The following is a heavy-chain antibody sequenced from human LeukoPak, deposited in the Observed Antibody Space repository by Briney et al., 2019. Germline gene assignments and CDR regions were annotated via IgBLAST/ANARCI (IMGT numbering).Heavy chain of an antibody. D-gene: IGHD2-15*01. V-gene: IGHV3-23*01. Sequence: GGSLRLSCAASGFTFSSYAMSWVRQAPGKGQEWVSAISGGGGSTYYADSVKGRFTISRDNSKNTLYLQMNSLRAEDTAVYYCSYDRIAYGMDAWGQGTTVTVSS. CDR1: GFTFSSYA. J-gene: IGHJ6*02. CDR3: SYDRIAYGMDA. CDR2: ISGGGGST.